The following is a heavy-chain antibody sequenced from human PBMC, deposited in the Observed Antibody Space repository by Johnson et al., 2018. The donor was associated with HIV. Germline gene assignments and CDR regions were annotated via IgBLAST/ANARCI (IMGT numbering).Heavy chain of an antibody. Sequence: VQLVESGGGVVQPGRSLRLSCAASGFTFSSYGMHWVRQAPGKGLEWVAFIRYDGSNKYYADSVKGRFTISRDNSKNTLYLQMNSLRAEDTAVYYCAKDQGWFGEFMNAFDIWGQGTMVTVSS. J-gene: IGHJ3*02. CDR1: GFTFSSYG. CDR2: IRYDGSNK. CDR3: AKDQGWFGEFMNAFDI. V-gene: IGHV3-30*02. D-gene: IGHD3-10*01.